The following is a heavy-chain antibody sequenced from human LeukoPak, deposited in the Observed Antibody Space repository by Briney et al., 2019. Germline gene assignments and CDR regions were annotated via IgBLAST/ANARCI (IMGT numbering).Heavy chain of an antibody. CDR2: IYYTGIT. CDR3: ARGRVLQVVTAADAFDI. V-gene: IGHV4-39*07. Sequence: SETLSLTCIVSDDSISSSNHYWGWIRQPPGKGLEWIGTIYYTGITYYNPSLKSRVTISVDTSKNQFSLRLSSVTAADTAVYYCARGRVLQVVTAADAFDIWGQGTMVTVSS. D-gene: IGHD2-21*02. J-gene: IGHJ3*02. CDR1: DDSISSSNHY.